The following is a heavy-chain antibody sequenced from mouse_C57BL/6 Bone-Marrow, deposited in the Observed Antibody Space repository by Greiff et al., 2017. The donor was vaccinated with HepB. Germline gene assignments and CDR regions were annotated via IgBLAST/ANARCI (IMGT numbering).Heavy chain of an antibody. CDR3: ARRLRRAWFAY. Sequence: EVQRVDSGGGLVKPGGSLKLSCAASGFTFSDYGMHWVRQAPEKGLEWVAYISSGSSTIYYADTVKGRFTISRDNAKNTLFLQMTSLRSEDTAMYYCARRLRRAWFAYWGQGTLVTVSA. D-gene: IGHD2-4*01. CDR1: GFTFSDYG. J-gene: IGHJ3*01. CDR2: ISSGSSTI. V-gene: IGHV5-17*01.